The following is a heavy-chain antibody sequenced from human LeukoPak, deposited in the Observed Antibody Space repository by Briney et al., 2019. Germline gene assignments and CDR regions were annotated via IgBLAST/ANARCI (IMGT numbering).Heavy chain of an antibody. CDR3: ARDPDFWSGPVNYGMDV. J-gene: IGHJ6*02. CDR1: GGTFSSYA. D-gene: IGHD3-3*01. V-gene: IGHV1-69*04. CDR2: IIPILGIA. Sequence: GASVKVSCKASGGTFSSYAISWVRQAPGQGLEWMGRIIPILGIANYAQKFQGRVTITADKSTSTAYMELSSLRSEDTAVYYCARDPDFWSGPVNYGMDVWGQGTTVTVSS.